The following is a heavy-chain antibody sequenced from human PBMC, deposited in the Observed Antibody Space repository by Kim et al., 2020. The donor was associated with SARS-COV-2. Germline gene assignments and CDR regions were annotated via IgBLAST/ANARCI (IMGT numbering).Heavy chain of an antibody. CDR2: INTDTGNP. D-gene: IGHD3-16*02. CDR3: TRGVWGTYRYTDY. Sequence: ASVKVSCKASGYTFTMNAISWVRQAPGQGFEWMGWINTDTGNPTYAQAFTRRVVISVDTSVTTAYLQISSLEPEDTALYYCTRGVWGTYRYTDYWGQGTL. CDR1: GYTFTMNA. J-gene: IGHJ4*02. V-gene: IGHV7-4-1*02.